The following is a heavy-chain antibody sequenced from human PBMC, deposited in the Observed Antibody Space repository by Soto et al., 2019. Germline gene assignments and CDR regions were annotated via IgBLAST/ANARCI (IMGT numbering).Heavy chain of an antibody. Sequence: ASVKVSCKASGYTFTGYYMHWVRQAPGQGLEWMGWINPNSGGTNYAQKFQGWVTMTRDTSISTAYMELSRPRSDDTAVYYCARVVAAAGTNWFDPWGQGTLVTVSS. CDR1: GYTFTGYY. CDR3: ARVVAAAGTNWFDP. J-gene: IGHJ5*02. D-gene: IGHD6-13*01. CDR2: INPNSGGT. V-gene: IGHV1-2*04.